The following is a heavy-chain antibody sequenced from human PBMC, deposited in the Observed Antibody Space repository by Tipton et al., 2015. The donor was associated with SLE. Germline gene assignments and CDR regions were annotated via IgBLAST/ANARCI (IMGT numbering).Heavy chain of an antibody. Sequence: GSLRLSCIASGFIFSSYSMSWVRQAPGKGLEWVSSISDSGGSTYYAGFVKGRFTISRDKSKNTMYLQMDSLRAEDTAIYYCARVQLGTTVHDVFDMWGQGTMVTVS. V-gene: IGHV3-23*01. J-gene: IGHJ3*02. CDR2: ISDSGGST. CDR1: GFIFSSYS. CDR3: ARVQLGTTVHDVFDM. D-gene: IGHD1-7*01.